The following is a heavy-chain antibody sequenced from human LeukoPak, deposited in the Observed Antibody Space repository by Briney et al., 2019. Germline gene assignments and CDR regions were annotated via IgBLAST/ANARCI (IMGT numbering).Heavy chain of an antibody. V-gene: IGHV3-30*04. CDR2: MSSDGSNK. Sequence: GRSLRLSCAASGFTFSSSTMHWVRQAPGKGLEWVAIMSSDGSNKYYGDSVKGRFTVSRDTSKNTVYLQMNSLRAEDTAVYYCARGEPGTTMGVDLWGQGTLVTVSS. CDR1: GFTFSSST. D-gene: IGHD1-1*01. J-gene: IGHJ5*02. CDR3: ARGEPGTTMGVDL.